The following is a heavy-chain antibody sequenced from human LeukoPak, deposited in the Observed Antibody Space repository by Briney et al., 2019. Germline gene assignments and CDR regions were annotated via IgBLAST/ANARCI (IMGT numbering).Heavy chain of an antibody. V-gene: IGHV3-48*03. CDR3: ARGGLGITFYFDS. CDR2: ISSSGGAL. D-gene: IGHD7-27*01. Sequence: GGSLRLSCAASGFTFSSYEMNWVRQAPGKGLEWLPYISSSGGALYYADSVKGRFTISRDNAKNSLYLQMNSLRAEDTAVYYCARGGLGITFYFDSWGQGILVTVSS. CDR1: GFTFSSYE. J-gene: IGHJ4*02.